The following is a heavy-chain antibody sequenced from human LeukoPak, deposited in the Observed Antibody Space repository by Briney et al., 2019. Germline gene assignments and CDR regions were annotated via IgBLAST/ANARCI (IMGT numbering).Heavy chain of an antibody. D-gene: IGHD6-19*01. CDR3: ARPIAVAGTDYYYYLDF. J-gene: IGHJ6*03. Sequence: PGGALRLSSAASGFTFSSYSMNWVRQARGKGLEWVSSISSSSSYIYYADSVKGRFTISRDNAKNSLYLQMNSLRAEDTAVYYCARPIAVAGTDYYYYLDFWGKGTTFTVSS. CDR2: ISSSSSYI. V-gene: IGHV3-21*01. CDR1: GFTFSSYS.